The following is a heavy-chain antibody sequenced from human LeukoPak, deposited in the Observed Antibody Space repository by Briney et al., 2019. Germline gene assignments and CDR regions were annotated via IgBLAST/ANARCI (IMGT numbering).Heavy chain of an antibody. CDR2: ILLIFGTG. V-gene: IGHV1-69*05. Sequence: SVTLSFTSSGCTFTIYAISWGRQAPGQGRGWVGGILLIFGTGNTAHTFQGRVTITTVEATNTAYMEMSRLRSEDTAVYYCARVIWPAAAYDYWGQGTLVTVPS. J-gene: IGHJ4*02. D-gene: IGHD2-2*01. CDR1: GCTFTIYA. CDR3: ARVIWPAAAYDY.